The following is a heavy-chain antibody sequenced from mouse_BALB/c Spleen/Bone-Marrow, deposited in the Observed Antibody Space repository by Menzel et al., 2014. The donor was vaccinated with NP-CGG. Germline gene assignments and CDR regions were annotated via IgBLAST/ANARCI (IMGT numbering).Heavy chain of an antibody. Sequence: SGAELVRPGVSVKISCKGSGYTFTNNAIHWVKQSRAKSLEWIGIISTYYGDTTYNQKFKGKATMTVDKSSSTAYLKLARLTSEDSAIYYCARAGYVRNARDFWGQGTSVTVSS. CDR2: ISTYYGDT. CDR3: ARAGYVRNARDF. CDR1: GYTFTNNA. J-gene: IGHJ4*01. V-gene: IGHV1S137*01. D-gene: IGHD2-14*01.